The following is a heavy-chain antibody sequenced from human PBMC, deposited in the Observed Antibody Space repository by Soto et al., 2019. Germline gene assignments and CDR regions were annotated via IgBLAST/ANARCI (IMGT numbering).Heavy chain of an antibody. CDR3: SESCSSSTCRACDDY. CDR2: IIPLFGTA. J-gene: IGHJ4*02. D-gene: IGHD2-2*01. Sequence: SVKVSCKPSGGIFTNYAFTWVRQAPGQRLEWMGGIIPLFGTANYAQSFQGRVTITADKSTTTVYLEVNSLRSEDTALYYCSESCSSSTCRACDDYWRQGHLVAV. CDR1: GGIFTNYA. V-gene: IGHV1-69*06.